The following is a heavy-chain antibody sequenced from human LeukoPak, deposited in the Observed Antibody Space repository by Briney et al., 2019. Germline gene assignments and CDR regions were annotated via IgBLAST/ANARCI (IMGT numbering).Heavy chain of an antibody. CDR3: ARERRGNYFDY. CDR2: ISYDGSNK. CDR1: GFTFSSYA. J-gene: IGHJ4*02. V-gene: IGHV3-30-3*01. D-gene: IGHD3-10*01. Sequence: GGSLRLSCAASGFTFSSYAMHWVRQAPGKGLEGVAVISYDGSNKYYADSVKGRFTISRDNSKNTLYLQMNSLRAEDTAVYYCARERRGNYFDYWGQGTLVTVSS.